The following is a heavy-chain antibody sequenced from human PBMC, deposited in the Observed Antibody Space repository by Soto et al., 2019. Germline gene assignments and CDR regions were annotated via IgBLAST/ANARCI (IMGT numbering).Heavy chain of an antibody. CDR3: ARDGPPYSSSPGFFDY. J-gene: IGHJ4*02. CDR1: GFTFSSSA. V-gene: IGHV3-30-3*01. Sequence: GGSLRLSCAASGFTFSSSAMHWVRQAPGKGLEWVAVISYDGSNKYYADSVKGRFTISKDNSKNTLYLQMNSLRAEDTAVYYCARDGPPYSSSPGFFDYWGQGTLVTVSS. D-gene: IGHD6-6*01. CDR2: ISYDGSNK.